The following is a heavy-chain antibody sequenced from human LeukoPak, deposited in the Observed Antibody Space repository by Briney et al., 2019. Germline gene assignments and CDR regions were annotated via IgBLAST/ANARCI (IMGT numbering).Heavy chain of an antibody. D-gene: IGHD3-10*01. Sequence: SETLSFTCTVSGGSISSSSYYWGWIRQPPGKGLEWIGSIYYRGSTYYNPSLKSRVTISVDTSKNQFSLKLSSVTAADTAVYYCARLIWFGELSGYGMDVWGQGTTVTVSS. CDR1: GGSISSSSYY. CDR3: ARLIWFGELSGYGMDV. CDR2: IYYRGST. V-gene: IGHV4-39*01. J-gene: IGHJ6*02.